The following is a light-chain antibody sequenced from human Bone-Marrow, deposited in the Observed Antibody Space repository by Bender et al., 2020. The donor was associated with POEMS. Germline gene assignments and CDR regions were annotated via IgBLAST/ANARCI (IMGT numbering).Light chain of an antibody. CDR2: DVS. J-gene: IGLJ3*02. Sequence: QSALTQPPSASGSPGQSITISCTGTSSDVGGYNYVSWYQQHPGKAPKIMIYDVSNRPSGVSNRLSGFKSGNTASLTISGLQAEDEADYYCCSYGGSSTSRVFGGVTKLTVL. V-gene: IGLV2-14*03. CDR3: CSYGGSSTSRV. CDR1: SSDVGGYNY.